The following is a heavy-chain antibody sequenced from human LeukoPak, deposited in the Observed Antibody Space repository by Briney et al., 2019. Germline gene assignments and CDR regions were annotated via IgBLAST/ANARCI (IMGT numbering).Heavy chain of an antibody. CDR3: ARPMYYYDSSGYYSQYFDY. CDR2: IYPGDSDT. V-gene: IGHV5-51*01. CDR1: GYSFTCYW. D-gene: IGHD3-22*01. J-gene: IGHJ4*02. Sequence: GESLKISCKGSGYSFTCYWIGWVRQMPGKGLEWMGIIYPGDSDTRYSPSFQGQVTISADKSISTAYLQWSSLKASDTAMYYCARPMYYYDSSGYYSQYFDYWGQGTLVTVSS.